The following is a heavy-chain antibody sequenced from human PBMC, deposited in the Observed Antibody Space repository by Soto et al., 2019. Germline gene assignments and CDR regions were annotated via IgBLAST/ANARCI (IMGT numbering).Heavy chain of an antibody. CDR2: ISWKDET. J-gene: IGHJ4*02. D-gene: IGHD1-26*01. V-gene: IGHV2-5*01. Sequence: QITLKESGPTLVKPTQTLTVTCTFSGFSLSTSGAGVGWIRQSPGQAPEWRALISWKDETRYNPGMKIRLTITKDTSKNPVVLTITDVDPVDTATYFCAHRYGGNYYRWYFDSWGQGTLVTVSS. CDR1: GFSLSTSGAG. CDR3: AHRYGGNYYRWYFDS.